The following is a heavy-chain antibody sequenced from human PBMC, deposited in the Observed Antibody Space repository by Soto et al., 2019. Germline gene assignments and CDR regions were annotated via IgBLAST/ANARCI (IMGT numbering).Heavy chain of an antibody. J-gene: IGHJ5*02. CDR2: INPNSGAT. Sequence: EXSVKVSFKASGYTSTGYFIHWVRQAPGQGLEWMGWINPNSGATKYAQKFQGRVTLTRDTSINTAYMEMNILRSDDTAVYYCARGGGTILAPLPWGQGTLVTVSS. CDR1: GYTSTGYF. V-gene: IGHV1-2*02. CDR3: ARGGGTILAPLP. D-gene: IGHD3-10*01.